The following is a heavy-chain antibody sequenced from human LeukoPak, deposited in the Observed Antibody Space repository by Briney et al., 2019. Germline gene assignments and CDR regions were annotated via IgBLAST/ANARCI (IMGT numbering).Heavy chain of an antibody. V-gene: IGHV3-23*01. J-gene: IGHJ4*02. D-gene: IGHD6-6*01. CDR1: GFTFSSYA. Sequence: GGSLRLSCAASGFTFSSYAMSWVRQAPGKGLEWVSAISGSGGSTYYADSVKGRFTISRDNSKNSLYLQMNSLRADDTAVYYCARVPLEYIAGRREGFDYWGQGTLVTVSS. CDR3: ARVPLEYIAGRREGFDY. CDR2: ISGSGGST.